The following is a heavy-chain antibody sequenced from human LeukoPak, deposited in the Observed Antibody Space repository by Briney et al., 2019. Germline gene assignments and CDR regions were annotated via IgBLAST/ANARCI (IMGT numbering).Heavy chain of an antibody. J-gene: IGHJ3*02. D-gene: IGHD1-26*01. Sequence: SETLSLTCTVSGGSTSSNYWSWIRQPAGKGLEWIWRIYTSGSTNYNPSLKSRVTMSVDTSKNQFSLKLSSVNAADTAVYYCARDVVGATTDAFDIWGQGTRVTVSP. CDR2: IYTSGST. V-gene: IGHV4-4*07. CDR3: ARDVVGATTDAFDI. CDR1: GGSTSSNY.